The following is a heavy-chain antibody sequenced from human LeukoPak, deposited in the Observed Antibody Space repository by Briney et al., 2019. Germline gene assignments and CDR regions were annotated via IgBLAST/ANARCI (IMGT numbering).Heavy chain of an antibody. CDR3: ARGLKLYYYDSSGYWFDP. V-gene: IGHV4-34*01. CDR2: INHSGST. D-gene: IGHD3-22*01. Sequence: SGTLSLTCAVYGGSFSGYYWSWIRQAPGKGLEWIGEINHSGSTNYNPSLKSRVTISVDTSKNQFSLKLSSVTAADTAVYYCARGLKLYYYDSSGYWFDPWGQGTLVTVSS. CDR1: GGSFSGYY. J-gene: IGHJ5*02.